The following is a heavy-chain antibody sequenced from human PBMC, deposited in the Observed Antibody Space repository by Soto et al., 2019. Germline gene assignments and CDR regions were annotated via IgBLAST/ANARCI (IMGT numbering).Heavy chain of an antibody. CDR2: MQPSTGRT. Sequence: ASVKVSCKASGYSFTSLDVNWVRQTAGQGLEWMGWMQPSTGRTGYAQKFQGRVTMTRDTSINTAYMELTTLTSDDTAFYYCARGVSAGVDYWGQGTLVTVSS. CDR1: GYSFTSLD. D-gene: IGHD1-26*01. CDR3: ARGVSAGVDY. V-gene: IGHV1-8*01. J-gene: IGHJ4*02.